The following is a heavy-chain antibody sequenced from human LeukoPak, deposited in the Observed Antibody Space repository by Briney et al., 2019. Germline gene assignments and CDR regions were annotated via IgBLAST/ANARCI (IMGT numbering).Heavy chain of an antibody. CDR1: GFTFSSYA. CDR2: ISYDGSYK. CDR3: ARDSSGWLGNWFDP. V-gene: IGHV3-30*14. J-gene: IGHJ5*02. D-gene: IGHD6-19*01. Sequence: GRSLRLSCAASGFTFSSYAMHWVRQAPGKGLEWVSIISYDGSYKYYADSVKGRFTISRDNSKNTLYLQMNSLRADDTAVYYCARDSSGWLGNWFDPWGQGTLVTVSS.